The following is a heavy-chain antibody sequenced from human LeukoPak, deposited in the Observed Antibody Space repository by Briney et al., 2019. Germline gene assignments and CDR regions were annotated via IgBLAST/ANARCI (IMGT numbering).Heavy chain of an antibody. CDR1: GFTFSSYW. V-gene: IGHV3-74*01. J-gene: IGHJ4*02. D-gene: IGHD3-10*01. CDR2: INSDGSST. CDR3: ARAGKLLWFGRPTFDY. Sequence: GGYLRLSCAASGFTFSSYWMHWVRQAPGKGLVWVSRINSDGSSTSYADSVKGRFTISRDNAKNTLYLQMNSLRAEDTAVYYCARAGKLLWFGRPTFDYWGQGTLVTVSS.